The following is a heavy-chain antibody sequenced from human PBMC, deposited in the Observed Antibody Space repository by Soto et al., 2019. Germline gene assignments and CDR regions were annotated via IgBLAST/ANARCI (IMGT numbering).Heavy chain of an antibody. CDR2: INPSGGST. V-gene: IGHV1-46*01. J-gene: IGHJ3*02. Sequence: GASVKVSCKASGYTFTSYYMHWVRQAPGQGLEWMGIINPSGGSTSYAQKFQGRVTMTRDTSTSTVYMELSSLRSEDTAVYYCARDQSYQKGLLAPVAAFDIWGQGTMVTVSS. D-gene: IGHD3-22*01. CDR1: GYTFTSYY. CDR3: ARDQSYQKGLLAPVAAFDI.